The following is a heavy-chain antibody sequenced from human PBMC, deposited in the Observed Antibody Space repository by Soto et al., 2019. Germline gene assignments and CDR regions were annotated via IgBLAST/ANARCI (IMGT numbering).Heavy chain of an antibody. Sequence: PGGSLRLSCAASGFTFSGYGMHWVRQAPGKGLEWVAVIWYDGSNKYYADSVKGRFTISRDNSKNTLYLQMNSLRAEDTAVYYCARLAPQSSSSGLDYWGQGTLVTVSS. CDR2: IWYDGSNK. CDR1: GFTFSGYG. J-gene: IGHJ4*02. CDR3: ARLAPQSSSSGLDY. V-gene: IGHV3-33*01. D-gene: IGHD6-6*01.